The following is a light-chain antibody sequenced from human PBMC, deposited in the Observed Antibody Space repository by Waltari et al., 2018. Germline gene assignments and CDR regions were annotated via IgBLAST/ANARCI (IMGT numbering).Light chain of an antibody. V-gene: IGLV2-14*03. J-gene: IGLJ2*01. CDR3: TSYSNSITS. CDR1: TSDIVAYNT. CDR2: GVT. Sequence: QSALTQAAPVSGSLGQSIPISCTGTTSDIVAYNTVSWYQHHPGRAPKLVIYGVTKRPSGISTRFSGSKSGDTASLTISGLQAEDEADYYCTSYSNSITSFGAGTKLTVL.